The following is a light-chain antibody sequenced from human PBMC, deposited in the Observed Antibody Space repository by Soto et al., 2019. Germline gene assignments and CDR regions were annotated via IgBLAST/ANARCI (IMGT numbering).Light chain of an antibody. Sequence: DVVLTQSPLSLPVTLGQPASISCRSSQSLVHSDGSTYLSWFHQRPGQSPRRLIYKVSNRDSGVLDRFSGSGSGTDFTLKISRVEAEDVGVYYCMQGTHWPPYTFGQGTKVEIK. CDR1: QSLVHSDGSTY. V-gene: IGKV2-30*02. CDR3: MQGTHWPPYT. CDR2: KVS. J-gene: IGKJ2*01.